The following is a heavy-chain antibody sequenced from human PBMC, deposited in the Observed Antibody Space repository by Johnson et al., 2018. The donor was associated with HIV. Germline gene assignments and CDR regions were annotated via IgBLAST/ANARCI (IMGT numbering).Heavy chain of an antibody. CDR1: GFTFSSFW. CDR3: ARAHLLFPKYAFDI. Sequence: VQLVESGGGLVQPGGSLRLSCAASGFTFSSFWLSWVRQAPGKGLEWLANINLDGSERFYVDSVKGRFTISRDNVNNSVYLLMNSLGVEDTAFYYCARAHLLFPKYAFDIWGQGTMVTVSS. V-gene: IGHV3-7*01. J-gene: IGHJ3*02. CDR2: INLDGSER. D-gene: IGHD3-10*02.